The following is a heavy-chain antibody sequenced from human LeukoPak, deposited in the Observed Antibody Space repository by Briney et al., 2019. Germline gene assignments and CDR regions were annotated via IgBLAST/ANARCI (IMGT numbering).Heavy chain of an antibody. Sequence: GGSLRLSCAASGFTFSSYWMSWVRQAPGKGLEWVANIKQDGSEKYYVDSVKGRFTISRDNAKNSLYLQMNSLRAEDTAVYYCARVQLERRGYFDYWGQGTLVTVSS. D-gene: IGHD1-1*01. V-gene: IGHV3-7*04. CDR1: GFTFSSYW. J-gene: IGHJ4*02. CDR3: ARVQLERRGYFDY. CDR2: IKQDGSEK.